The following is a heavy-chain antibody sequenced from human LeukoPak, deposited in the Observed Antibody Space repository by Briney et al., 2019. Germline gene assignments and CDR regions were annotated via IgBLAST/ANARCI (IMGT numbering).Heavy chain of an antibody. D-gene: IGHD1-26*01. CDR3: ARGRRVGAFWFDP. CDR2: MNPNSGNT. CDR1: GYTFTRYD. Sequence: ASVKVSCKASGYTFTRYDINWVRQATGQGLEWMGWMNPNSGNTGYAQKFQGRVTMTRNTSISTAHMELSSLRSEDTAVYYCARGRRVGAFWFDPWGQGTLVTVSS. V-gene: IGHV1-8*01. J-gene: IGHJ5*02.